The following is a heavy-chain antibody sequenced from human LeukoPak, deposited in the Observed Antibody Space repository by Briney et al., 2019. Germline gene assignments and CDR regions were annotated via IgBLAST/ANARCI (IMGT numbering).Heavy chain of an antibody. CDR2: IYDSGST. CDR1: GGSIASSY. Sequence: SETLSLTCTVSGGSIASSYWSWIRQPPGKALEWIGFIYDSGSTNYNPSLKSRVTISVDTSKNQFFSKVSSVTAADTAVYYCASNPYWGQGILVTVSS. V-gene: IGHV4-59*08. CDR3: ASNPY. J-gene: IGHJ4*02.